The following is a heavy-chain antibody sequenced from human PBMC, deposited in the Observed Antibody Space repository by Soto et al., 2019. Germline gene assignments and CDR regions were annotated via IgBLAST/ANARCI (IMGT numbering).Heavy chain of an antibody. CDR3: ARLLPRLREGYFDY. V-gene: IGHV4-39*01. J-gene: IGHJ4*02. CDR1: GGSISSSSYY. CDR2: IYYSGST. D-gene: IGHD4-17*01. Sequence: SETLSLTCTVSGGSISSSSYYWGWIRQPPGKGLEWIGSIYYSGSTYYNPPLKSRVTISVDTSKNQFSLKLSSVTAADTAVYYCARLLPRLREGYFDYWGQGTLVTVSS.